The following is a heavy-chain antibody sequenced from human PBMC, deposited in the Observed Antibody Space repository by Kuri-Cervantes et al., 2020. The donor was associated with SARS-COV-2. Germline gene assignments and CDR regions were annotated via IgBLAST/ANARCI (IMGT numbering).Heavy chain of an antibody. J-gene: IGHJ4*02. D-gene: IGHD2-15*01. CDR1: GFTFSSYW. CDR3: ARDKVVDY. V-gene: IGHV3-7*01. Sequence: ESLKISCAASGFTFSSYWMSWVRQAPGKGLEWVANIKQDGSEKYYVDSVKGRSTISRDNAKNSLYLQMNSLRAEDTAVYYCARDKVVDYWGQGTLVTVSS. CDR2: IKQDGSEK.